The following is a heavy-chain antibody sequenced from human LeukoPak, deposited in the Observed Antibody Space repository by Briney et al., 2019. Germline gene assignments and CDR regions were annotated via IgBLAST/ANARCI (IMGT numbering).Heavy chain of an antibody. J-gene: IGHJ5*02. V-gene: IGHV3-23*01. CDR1: GFTFSSYG. D-gene: IGHD3-16*01. Sequence: TGGSLRLSCAASGFTFSSYGMSWVRQAPGKGLEWVSAISGSGGSTYYADSVKGRFTISRDNSKNTLYLQMNSLRADDTAVYYCAKDWAWGWFDPWGQGTLVTVSS. CDR3: AKDWAWGWFDP. CDR2: ISGSGGST.